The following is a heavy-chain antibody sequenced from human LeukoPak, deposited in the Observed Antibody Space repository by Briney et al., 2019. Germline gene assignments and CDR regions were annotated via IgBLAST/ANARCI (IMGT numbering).Heavy chain of an antibody. D-gene: IGHD3-22*01. CDR1: GGSISSYY. Sequence: SETLSLTCTVSGGSISSYYWSWIRQPPGKGLEWIGYIYYSGSTNYNPSLKSRVTISVDTPKNQFSLKLSSVTAADTAVYYCARVDDSSGNDAFDIWGQGTMVTVSS. J-gene: IGHJ3*02. CDR3: ARVDDSSGNDAFDI. CDR2: IYYSGST. V-gene: IGHV4-59*01.